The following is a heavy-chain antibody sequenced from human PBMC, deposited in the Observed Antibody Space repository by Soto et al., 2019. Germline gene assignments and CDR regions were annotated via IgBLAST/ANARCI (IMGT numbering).Heavy chain of an antibody. D-gene: IGHD6-13*01. V-gene: IGHV1-8*01. Sequence: QVQLVQSGVEVKKPGASVKVSCKASGHTFTNLDINWVRQATGQGLEWMGWMNPNSDTGYAQKFQGRITITRDTSTSTVYMELSSLRSDDTAVYYCARYQIAAAFTSWGQGTPVTVSS. J-gene: IGHJ5*02. CDR1: GHTFTNLD. CDR3: ARYQIAAAFTS. CDR2: MNPNSDT.